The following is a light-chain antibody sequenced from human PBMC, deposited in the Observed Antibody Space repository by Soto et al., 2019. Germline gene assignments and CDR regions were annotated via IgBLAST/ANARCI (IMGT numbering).Light chain of an antibody. CDR3: SSYTSSSTVV. J-gene: IGLJ2*01. V-gene: IGLV2-14*01. CDR1: SSDVGGYNY. Sequence: QSALTQPASVSGSPGQSITTSCTGTSSDVGGYNYVSWYQQHPGKAPKLMIFDVSNRPSEVSNRFSGSRSGNTASLTISGLQAEDEADYYCSSYTSSSTVVFGGGTKLTVL. CDR2: DVS.